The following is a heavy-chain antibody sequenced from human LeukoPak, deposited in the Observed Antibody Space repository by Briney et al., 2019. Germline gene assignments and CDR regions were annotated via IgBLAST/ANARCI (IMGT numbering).Heavy chain of an antibody. CDR3: ARDDPNDYGDIGDDY. Sequence: ASVKVSCKASGYTFTGYYMHWVRQAPGQGLEWMGWINPNSGGTNYAQKFQGRVTMTRDTSISTAYMELSRLRPDDTAVYYCARDDPNDYGDIGDDYWGQGTMITVSS. CDR1: GYTFTGYY. CDR2: INPNSGGT. V-gene: IGHV1-2*02. J-gene: IGHJ4*02. D-gene: IGHD4-17*01.